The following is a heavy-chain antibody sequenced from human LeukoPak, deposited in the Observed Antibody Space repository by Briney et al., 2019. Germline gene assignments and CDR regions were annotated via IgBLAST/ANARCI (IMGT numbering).Heavy chain of an antibody. CDR2: INPNSGGT. CDR1: GYTFTGYY. V-gene: IGHV1-2*02. D-gene: IGHD3-22*01. J-gene: IGHJ4*02. CDR3: ARVTNYYDSSAYFH. Sequence: ASVKVSCKASGYTFTGYYMHWVRQAPGQGLEWMGWINPNSGGTNYAQKFQGRVTMTRDTSISTAYMELSRLRSDDTAVYYCARVTNYYDSSAYFHWGEGTLVTVSS.